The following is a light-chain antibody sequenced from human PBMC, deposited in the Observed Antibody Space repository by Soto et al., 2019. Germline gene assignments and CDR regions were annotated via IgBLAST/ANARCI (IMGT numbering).Light chain of an antibody. CDR3: QQSNNYPWT. CDR2: EAS. J-gene: IGKJ1*01. CDR1: QSISSY. V-gene: IGKV1-5*03. Sequence: DIQMTQSPSTLSASVGDRVTITCRASQSISSYLAWYQQKPGKAPKLLIYEASNLESGVPSRFSGSGSGTEFTLTISSLQPDDFATYYCQQSNNYPWTFGQGTKVGIK.